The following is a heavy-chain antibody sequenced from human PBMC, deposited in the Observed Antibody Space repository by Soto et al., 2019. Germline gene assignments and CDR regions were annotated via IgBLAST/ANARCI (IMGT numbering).Heavy chain of an antibody. V-gene: IGHV4-61*01. CDR1: GGSVSSGSYH. CDR2: IYYSGST. D-gene: IGHD6-13*01. CDR3: ARDGYSSSWYGNGAFDI. J-gene: IGHJ3*02. Sequence: SETLSLTCTVSGGSVSSGSYHWSWIRQPPGKGLEWIGYIYYSGSTNYNPSLKSRVTISVDTSKNQFSLKLSSVTAADTAVYYCARDGYSSSWYGNGAFDIWGQGTMVTVSS.